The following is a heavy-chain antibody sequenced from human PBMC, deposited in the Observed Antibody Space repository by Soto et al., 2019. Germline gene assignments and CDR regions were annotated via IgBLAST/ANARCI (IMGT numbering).Heavy chain of an antibody. CDR3: AKDQPMVAEAHLAFDI. J-gene: IGHJ3*02. Sequence: GGSLRLSCAASGFTFSSYAMSWVRQAPGEGLEWVSAISGSGGSTYYADSVKGRFTISRDNSKNTLYLQMNSLRAEDTAVYYCAKDQPMVAEAHLAFDIRGQGTMVTVSS. D-gene: IGHD6-19*01. CDR2: ISGSGGST. V-gene: IGHV3-23*01. CDR1: GFTFSSYA.